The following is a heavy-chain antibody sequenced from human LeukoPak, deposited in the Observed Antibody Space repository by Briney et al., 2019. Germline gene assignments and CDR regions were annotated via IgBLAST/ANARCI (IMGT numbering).Heavy chain of an antibody. CDR2: IIPIFGTA. CDR1: GGTFSSYA. J-gene: IGHJ4*02. D-gene: IGHD2-2*01. CDR3: ARDCSSTSCFFDY. V-gene: IGHV1-69*13. Sequence: SVKVSCKASGGTFSSYAISWVRQAPGQGLEWMGGIIPIFGTANYAQKFQGRVTITADESTSTAYMELSSLRSEDTAVYYCARDCSSTSCFFDYWGQGTLVTVSS.